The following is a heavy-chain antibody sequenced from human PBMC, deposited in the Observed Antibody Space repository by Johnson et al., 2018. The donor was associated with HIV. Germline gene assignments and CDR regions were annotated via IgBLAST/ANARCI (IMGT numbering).Heavy chain of an antibody. V-gene: IGHV3-30-3*01. CDR1: GFTFSSYA. D-gene: IGHD6-19*01. CDR2: ISSDGSNK. J-gene: IGHJ3*02. CDR3: AKGKSSGRGAFDI. Sequence: QVQLVESGGGLVKPGGSLRLSCAASGFTFSSYAMHWVRQAPGKGLEWVAVISSDGSNKYYADSVKGRFTISRDNSKNTLYLQINSLRAEDTAVFYCAKGKSSGRGAFDIWGQGTKVIVSS.